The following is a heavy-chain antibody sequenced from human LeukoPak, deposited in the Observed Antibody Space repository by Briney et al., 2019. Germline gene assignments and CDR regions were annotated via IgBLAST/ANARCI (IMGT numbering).Heavy chain of an antibody. J-gene: IGHJ4*02. Sequence: ASVKVSCKASGYTFTGYYMHWVRQAPGQGLEWMGWINPNSGGTNYAQKFQGRVTMTRDTSISTAYMELSRLRPDDTAVYYCARPVRDGYNSLNFDYWGQGTLVTVSS. V-gene: IGHV1-2*02. CDR3: ARPVRDGYNSLNFDY. CDR1: GYTFTGYY. CDR2: INPNSGGT. D-gene: IGHD5-24*01.